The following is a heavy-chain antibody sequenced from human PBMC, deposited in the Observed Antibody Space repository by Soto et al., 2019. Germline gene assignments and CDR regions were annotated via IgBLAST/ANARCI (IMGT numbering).Heavy chain of an antibody. D-gene: IGHD3-16*02. J-gene: IGHJ5*02. Sequence: QVHLVESGGGVVQPGGSLRLSCAASGFTFSDYAIHWVRQAPGKGLEWVAVISDDGSNEYFLASVKGRFTISRDNSKKTLYLQMNSLRGEDKAFYYCAKELRPAYRPGWLDHWGQGPLVAVSS. CDR1: GFTFSDYA. CDR2: ISDDGSNE. CDR3: AKELRPAYRPGWLDH. V-gene: IGHV3-30*18.